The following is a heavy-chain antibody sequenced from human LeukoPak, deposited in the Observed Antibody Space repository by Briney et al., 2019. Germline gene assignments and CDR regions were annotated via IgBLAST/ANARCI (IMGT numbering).Heavy chain of an antibody. Sequence: GGSLRLSCAASGFTFSSYSMNWVRQAPGKGLEWVSSISSSSYIYYADSVKGRFTISRDNAKNSLYLQMNSLRAEDTAVYYCARDLEAAASYWGQGTLVTVPS. CDR1: GFTFSSYS. V-gene: IGHV3-21*01. J-gene: IGHJ4*02. CDR2: ISSSSYI. CDR3: ARDLEAAASY. D-gene: IGHD6-13*01.